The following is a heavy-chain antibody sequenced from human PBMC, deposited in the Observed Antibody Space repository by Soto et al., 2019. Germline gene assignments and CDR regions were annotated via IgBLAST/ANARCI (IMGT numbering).Heavy chain of an antibody. CDR1: GFTFSDYY. Sequence: GGALRLSCAGSGFTFSDYYMSWIRQAPGKGLEWVSYISSSGSTIYYADSVKGRFTISRDNAKNSLYLQMNSLRAEDTAVYYCARSGYCSSTSCSTRSNYYYMDVWGKATTVTVSS. J-gene: IGHJ6*03. CDR3: ARSGYCSSTSCSTRSNYYYMDV. V-gene: IGHV3-11*01. CDR2: ISSSGSTI. D-gene: IGHD2-2*01.